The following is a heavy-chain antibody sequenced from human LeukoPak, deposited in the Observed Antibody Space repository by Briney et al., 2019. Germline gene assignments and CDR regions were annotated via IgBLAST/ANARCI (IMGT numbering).Heavy chain of an antibody. D-gene: IGHD5-24*01. V-gene: IGHV3-23*01. CDR2: IHGGGDVT. CDR1: GFIFSNYD. J-gene: IGHJ3*02. Sequence: GGSLRLSCAVSGFIFSNYDMNWVRQAPEKGLEWVSTIHGGGDVTYYADSVKGRFTISRDNSKNSLYLQMNSLRAEDTAVYYCARDKPDGAFDIWGQGTMVTVSS. CDR3: ARDKPDGAFDI.